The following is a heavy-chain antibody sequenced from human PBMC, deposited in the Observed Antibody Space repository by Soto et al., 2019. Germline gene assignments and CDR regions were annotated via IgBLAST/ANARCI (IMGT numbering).Heavy chain of an antibody. CDR3: ASAAVTGTAGLDF. CDR1: GYTFSGFY. J-gene: IGHJ4*02. CDR2: INPNSGGT. Sequence: ASVKVSCKASGYTFSGFYMHWVRQATGQGLEWMGWINPNSGGTKPAEKFQGRVTMTRDTSISTAYMELSRLTSDDTAVYYCASAAVTGTAGLDFWGQGTQVTVSS. V-gene: IGHV1-2*02. D-gene: IGHD6-19*01.